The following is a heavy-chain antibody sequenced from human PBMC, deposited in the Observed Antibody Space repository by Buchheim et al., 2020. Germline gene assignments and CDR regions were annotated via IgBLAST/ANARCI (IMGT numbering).Heavy chain of an antibody. Sequence: QVQLVQSGAEVKKPGSSVKVSCKASGGTFSTSSMNWVRQAPGQGLEWMGGIIPFFGEANYAQKFQGRLTISADESTSNAYMELSSLRSEDTAPYYCARARYYDSWSGSSDYYGLDVWGLGTT. V-gene: IGHV1-69*01. D-gene: IGHD3-3*01. J-gene: IGHJ6*02. CDR3: ARARYYDSWSGSSDYYGLDV. CDR1: GGTFSTSS. CDR2: IIPFFGEA.